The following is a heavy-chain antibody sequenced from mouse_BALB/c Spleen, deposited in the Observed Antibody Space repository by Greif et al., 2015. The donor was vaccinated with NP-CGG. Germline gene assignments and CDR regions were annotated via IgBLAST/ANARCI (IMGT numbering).Heavy chain of an antibody. CDR2: ISSGGSYT. J-gene: IGHJ4*01. Sequence: EVQLVESGGGLVKPGGSLKLSCAASGFTFSSYTMSWVRQTPEKRLEWVATISSGGSYTYYPDSVKGRFTISRDNAKNTLYLQMSSLKSEDTAMYYCTRGGGSYAMDYWGRGTSVTVSS. V-gene: IGHV5-6-4*01. CDR3: TRGGGSYAMDY. CDR1: GFTFSSYT.